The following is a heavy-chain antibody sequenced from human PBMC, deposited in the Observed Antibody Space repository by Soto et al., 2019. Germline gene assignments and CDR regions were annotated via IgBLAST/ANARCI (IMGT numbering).Heavy chain of an antibody. D-gene: IGHD2-8*01. CDR1: GYTFTSYA. CDR3: ARDPCTNAVCYSDAFDI. J-gene: IGHJ3*02. CDR2: INAGNGNT. Sequence: QAHLVQSGAEVKKPGASVKVSCKTSGYTFTSYAMHWVRQAPGQRLEWMGWINAGNGNTKYSQKFQARVTITRDTSASTAYMELSSLRSEDTAVSYCARDPCTNAVCYSDAFDIWGQGTMVTVSS. V-gene: IGHV1-3*01.